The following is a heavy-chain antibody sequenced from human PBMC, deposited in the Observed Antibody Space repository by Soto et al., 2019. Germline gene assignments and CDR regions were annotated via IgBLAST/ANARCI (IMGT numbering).Heavy chain of an antibody. Sequence: QVQVVQSGGEVRRPGSSVKVSCKASGDTFKNCVISWVRQAPGQGLEGMGGIIPLFGTTDFAQRFQGRLTITTDESTTTAYMELSRLRSEDTAQYYWAAELGFGKLSVVWGQGTEVIVSS. J-gene: IGHJ6*02. CDR3: AAELGFGKLSVV. V-gene: IGHV1-69*01. CDR2: IIPLFGTT. CDR1: GDTFKNCV. D-gene: IGHD3-10*01.